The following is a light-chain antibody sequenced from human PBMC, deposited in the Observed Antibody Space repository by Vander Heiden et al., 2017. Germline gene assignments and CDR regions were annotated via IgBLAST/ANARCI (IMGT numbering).Light chain of an antibody. CDR3: QSYDNSLSALYV. Sequence: QSMLTQPPSVSGAPVQRVTISCTGSSSNVGAGFDVHWYRQLPGTAPKLLIYANTNRPSGVPDRFSGSKSGTSASLTITGLQAEDEADYYCQSYDNSLSALYVFGTGTKVTVL. V-gene: IGLV1-40*01. CDR1: SSNVGAGFD. J-gene: IGLJ1*01. CDR2: ANT.